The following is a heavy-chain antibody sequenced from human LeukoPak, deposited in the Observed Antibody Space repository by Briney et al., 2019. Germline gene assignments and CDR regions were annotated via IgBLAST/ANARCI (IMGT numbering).Heavy chain of an antibody. CDR1: GGTFSSYT. D-gene: IGHD3-3*01. CDR3: AREGVSTIFGARH. Sequence: GASVKVSCKASGGTFSSYTISWVRQAPGQGLEWMGRIIPILGIANYAQKFQGRVTITADKSTSTAYMELSSLRSDDTAVYYCAREGVSTIFGARHWGQGTLVTVSS. V-gene: IGHV1-69*04. CDR2: IIPILGIA. J-gene: IGHJ4*02.